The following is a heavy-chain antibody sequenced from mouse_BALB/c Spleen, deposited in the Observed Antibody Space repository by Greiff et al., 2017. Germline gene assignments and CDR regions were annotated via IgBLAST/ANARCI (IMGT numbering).Heavy chain of an antibody. J-gene: IGHJ1*01. D-gene: IGHD2-3*01. Sequence: VQLQQSGAELVKPGASVKLSCTASGFNIKDTYMHWVKQRPEQGLEWIGRIDPANGNTKYDPKFQGKATITAVTSSNTAYLQLSSLTSEDTAVYYCARGGDGYYDWYFDVWGAGTTVTVSS. CDR1: GFNIKDTY. CDR3: ARGGDGYYDWYFDV. V-gene: IGHV14-3*02. CDR2: IDPANGNT.